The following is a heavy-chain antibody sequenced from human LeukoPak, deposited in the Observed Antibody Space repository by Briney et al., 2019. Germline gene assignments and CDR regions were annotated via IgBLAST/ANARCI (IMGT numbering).Heavy chain of an antibody. J-gene: IGHJ4*02. CDR1: GYTFTGYY. D-gene: IGHD2-15*01. V-gene: IGHV1-2*02. CDR2: INPNSGGT. CDR3: ARGRYCSGGSCYSFSDYDY. Sequence: GASVKVSCKAPGYTFTGYYMHWVRQAPGPGLEWMGWINPNSGGTNYAQKFQGRVTMTRDTSISTAYMELSRLRSDDTAVYYCARGRYCSGGSCYSFSDYDYWGQGTLVTVSS.